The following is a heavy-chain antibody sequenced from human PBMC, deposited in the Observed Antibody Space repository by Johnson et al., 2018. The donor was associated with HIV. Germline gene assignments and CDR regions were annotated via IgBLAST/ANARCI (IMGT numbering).Heavy chain of an antibody. V-gene: IGHV3-30*04. J-gene: IGHJ3*02. D-gene: IGHD6-13*01. CDR3: AKVGIGPGDAFDI. CDR1: GFTFSSYA. Sequence: QVQLVESGGGVVQPGRSLRLSCAASGFTFSSYAMHWVRQAPGKGLEWVAVISYDGSYKYYADSVEGRFTVSRDNSENTLYLQMNSLRAEDTAVYYCAKVGIGPGDAFDIWGQGTMVTVSS. CDR2: ISYDGSYK.